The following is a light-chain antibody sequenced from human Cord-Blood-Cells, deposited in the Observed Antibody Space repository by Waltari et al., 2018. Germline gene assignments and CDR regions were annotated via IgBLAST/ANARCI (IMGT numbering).Light chain of an antibody. CDR1: QSVSRSY. CDR3: QQYGSSPLT. Sequence: EIVLTQSPGTLSLSPGERATLSCRASQSVSRSYLAWYQQKPGQAPRHLIDGASSRATGIPDMFSGSGSGTDFTLTISRLEPEDCAVYYCQQYGSSPLTFCGGTKVEIK. J-gene: IGKJ4*01. V-gene: IGKV3-20*01. CDR2: GAS.